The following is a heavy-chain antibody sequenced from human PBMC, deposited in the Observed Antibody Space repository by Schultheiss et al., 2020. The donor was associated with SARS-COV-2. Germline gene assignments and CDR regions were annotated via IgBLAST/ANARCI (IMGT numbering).Heavy chain of an antibody. Sequence: SETLSLTCTVSDGSLSSFYWSWIRQPPGRGLEWIGYIYYSGSTYYNPSLKSRVTISVDTSKNQFSLKLSSVTAADTAVYYCARERYTSSGYQRDDAFDIWGQGTMVTVSS. J-gene: IGHJ3*02. D-gene: IGHD3-22*01. CDR1: DGSLSSFY. CDR2: IYYSGST. V-gene: IGHV4-59*06. CDR3: ARERYTSSGYQRDDAFDI.